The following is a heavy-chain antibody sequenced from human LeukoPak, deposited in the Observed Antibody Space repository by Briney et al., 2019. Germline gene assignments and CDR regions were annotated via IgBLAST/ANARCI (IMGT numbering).Heavy chain of an antibody. CDR2: ISSNGDNT. V-gene: IGHV3-64D*06. CDR3: VRGTGY. Sequence: GGSMRLSCSVSGCTFSTYVMHWLRQAPGKGLEYVSAISSNGDNTYYADSVKGRFTISRDNSKSTLYLQRSSLRADDTAVYYCVRGTGYWGQGTLVTVSS. CDR1: GCTFSTYV. J-gene: IGHJ4*02.